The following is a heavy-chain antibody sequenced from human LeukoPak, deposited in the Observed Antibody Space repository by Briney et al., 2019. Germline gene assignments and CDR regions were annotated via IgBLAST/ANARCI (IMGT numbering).Heavy chain of an antibody. V-gene: IGHV1-3*01. J-gene: IGHJ4*02. CDR1: GYIFNKYV. D-gene: IGHD2-21*01. CDR3: ARDDCGDTCYPGGY. CDR2: IKAGNGDT. Sequence: ASVKVSCKASGYIFNKYVVHWVRQAPGQRPEWMGCIKAGNGDTKYSQNFQDRLTITRDTSASTVYMELSSLTSEDTALYYCARDDCGDTCYPGGYWGQGTLVTVSS.